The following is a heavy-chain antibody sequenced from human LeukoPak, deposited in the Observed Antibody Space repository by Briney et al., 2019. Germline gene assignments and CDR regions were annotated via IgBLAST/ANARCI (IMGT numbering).Heavy chain of an antibody. CDR3: ARPEMIYGSGSYTDY. CDR1: GYTFTSYD. D-gene: IGHD3-10*01. Sequence: AASVKVSCKASGYTFTSYDINWVRQATGQGLEWMGWMNPNSGNTGYAQKFQGRVTMTRNTSISTAYMGLSSPRSEDTAVYYCARPEMIYGSGSYTDYWGQGTLVTVSS. J-gene: IGHJ4*02. V-gene: IGHV1-8*01. CDR2: MNPNSGNT.